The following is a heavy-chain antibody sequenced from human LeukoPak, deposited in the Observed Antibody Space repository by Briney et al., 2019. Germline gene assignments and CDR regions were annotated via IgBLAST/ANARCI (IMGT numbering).Heavy chain of an antibody. D-gene: IGHD6-13*01. CDR1: SGSISTYY. Sequence: SETLSLTCTVSSGSISTYYWSWIRQPAGKGLEWIGRIYTNENTNYNPSLRSRVTMSVDTSKNQFSLKLSSVTAADTAVYYCARAAAAAGGQYFDYWGQGTLVAVSS. CDR3: ARAAAAAGGQYFDY. CDR2: IYTNENT. V-gene: IGHV4-4*07. J-gene: IGHJ4*02.